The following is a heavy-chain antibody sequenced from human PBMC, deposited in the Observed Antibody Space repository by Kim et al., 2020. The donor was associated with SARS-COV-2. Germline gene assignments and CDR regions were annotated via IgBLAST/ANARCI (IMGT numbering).Heavy chain of an antibody. CDR2: INPSGGST. CDR1: GYTFTSYY. D-gene: IGHD3-22*01. Sequence: ASVKVSCKASGYTFTSYYMHWVRQAPGQGLEWMGIINPSGGSTSYAQKFQGRVTMTRDTSTSTVYMELSSLRSEDTAVYYCAREAGEDDSSGYYGYWGQGTLVTVSS. J-gene: IGHJ4*02. V-gene: IGHV1-46*01. CDR3: AREAGEDDSSGYYGY.